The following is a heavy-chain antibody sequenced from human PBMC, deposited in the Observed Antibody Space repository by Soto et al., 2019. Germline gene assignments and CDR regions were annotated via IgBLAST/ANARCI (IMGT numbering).Heavy chain of an antibody. V-gene: IGHV3-23*01. J-gene: IGHJ4*02. D-gene: IGHD4-17*01. CDR2: ISGSGGST. CDR1: GFTFSIYA. Sequence: GGSLRLSCAASGFTFSIYAMSWVRQAPGKGLEWVSAISGSGGSTYYADSVKGRFTISRDNSKNTLYLQMNSLRAEDTAVYYCATKYGGDAYFDYWGQGTLVTVSS. CDR3: ATKYGGDAYFDY.